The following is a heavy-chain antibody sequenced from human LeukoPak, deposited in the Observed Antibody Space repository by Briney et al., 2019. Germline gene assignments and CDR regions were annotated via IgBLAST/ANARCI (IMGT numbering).Heavy chain of an antibody. D-gene: IGHD2-2*02. J-gene: IGHJ4*02. CDR3: ARGSPYCSSTSCYTRRFDY. Sequence: ASVKVSCKASGYTFTGYYMHWVRQAPGQGLEWMGWINPNSGGTNYAQKFQGRVTMTRDTSISTAYMELSRLRSDDTAVYYCARGSPYCSSTSCYTRRFDYWGQGTLVTVSS. CDR2: INPNSGGT. CDR1: GYTFTGYY. V-gene: IGHV1-2*02.